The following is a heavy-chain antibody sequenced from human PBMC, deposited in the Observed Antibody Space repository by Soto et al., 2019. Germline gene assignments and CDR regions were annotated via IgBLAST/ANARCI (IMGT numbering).Heavy chain of an antibody. Sequence: GESLKISCKDSGYSFTSYWIDWVRQMPGKGLEWMGIIYPGDSDTRYSPSFQGQVTISADKSISTAYLQWSSLKASGTAMYYCARAHIVVVTALSPWFDPWGQGTLVTVSS. J-gene: IGHJ5*02. V-gene: IGHV5-51*01. D-gene: IGHD2-21*02. CDR1: GYSFTSYW. CDR2: IYPGDSDT. CDR3: ARAHIVVVTALSPWFDP.